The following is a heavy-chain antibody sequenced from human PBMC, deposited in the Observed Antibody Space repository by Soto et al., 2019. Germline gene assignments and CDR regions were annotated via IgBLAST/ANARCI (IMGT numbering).Heavy chain of an antibody. D-gene: IGHD3-3*01. CDR3: AKGGAPITIFGVALDP. J-gene: IGHJ5*02. CDR2: ISGSGGST. V-gene: IGHV3-23*01. CDR1: VFTFSSYA. Sequence: GGSLRLSCAASVFTFSSYAMSWVRQAPGKGLEWVSAISGSGGSTYYADSVKGRFTISRDNSKNTLYLQMNSLRAEDTAVYYCAKGGAPITIFGVALDPWGQGTLVTVSS.